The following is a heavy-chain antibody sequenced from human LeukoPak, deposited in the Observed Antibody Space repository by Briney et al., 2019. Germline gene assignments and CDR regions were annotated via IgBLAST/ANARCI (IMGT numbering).Heavy chain of an antibody. Sequence: ASVKVSCKASGGTFSCYAISWVRQAPGQGLEWMGGIIPIFGTANYAQKFQGRVTITADKSTSTAYMELSSLRSEDTAVYYCARAEKKVVTPELYYYYYMDVWGKGTPVTVSS. CDR2: IIPIFGTA. D-gene: IGHD4-23*01. CDR3: ARAEKKVVTPELYYYYYMDV. V-gene: IGHV1-69*06. CDR1: GGTFSCYA. J-gene: IGHJ6*03.